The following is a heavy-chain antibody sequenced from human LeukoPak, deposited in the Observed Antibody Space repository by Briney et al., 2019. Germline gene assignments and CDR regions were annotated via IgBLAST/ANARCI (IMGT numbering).Heavy chain of an antibody. CDR1: GFSLSSHA. J-gene: IGHJ4*02. D-gene: IGHD3-22*01. V-gene: IGHV3-23*01. CDR2: IRGGSDRT. Sequence: PGGSLRLSCAASGFSLSSHAMSWVRQAPGKGLEWVSAIRGGSDRTHYADSVKGRFTISRDNSKNTLYLQMNGLRAEDTALYYCAKYYYDSSDYLYYFDFWGQGTLVTVSS. CDR3: AKYYYDSSDYLYYFDF.